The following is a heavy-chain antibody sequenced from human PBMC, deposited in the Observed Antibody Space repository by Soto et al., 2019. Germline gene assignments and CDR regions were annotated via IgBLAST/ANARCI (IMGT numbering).Heavy chain of an antibody. CDR1: GFTFDDHG. J-gene: IGHJ4*02. Sequence: DVQLVESGGDVVRPGGSLRLSCAASGFTFDDHGMSWVRQAPGKGLEWVSGINWNGDTTDYAETVKGRFTISRDNARISLHLQMNSLRVEDTAMYPCVFRNLPRQHCRSSSCFEGPFDYWGQGALVTVSS. CDR3: VFRNLPRQHCRSSSCFEGPFDY. V-gene: IGHV3-20*01. CDR2: INWNGDTT. D-gene: IGHD2-2*01.